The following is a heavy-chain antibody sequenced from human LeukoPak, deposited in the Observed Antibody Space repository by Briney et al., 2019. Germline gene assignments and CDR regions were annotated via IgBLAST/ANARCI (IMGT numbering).Heavy chain of an antibody. D-gene: IGHD2-2*01. CDR3: ARELCSTTTCYFDY. J-gene: IGHJ4*02. CDR2: IYYTGST. V-gene: IGHV4-59*01. Sequence: SETLSLTCSVSGGSISSYYWSWIRQPPGKGREWIGYIYYTGSTNYNPSLKSRVTISLDTSKNQFSLKLNSVTAADTAVYYCARELCSTTTCYFDYWGQGTLVTVSS. CDR1: GGSISSYY.